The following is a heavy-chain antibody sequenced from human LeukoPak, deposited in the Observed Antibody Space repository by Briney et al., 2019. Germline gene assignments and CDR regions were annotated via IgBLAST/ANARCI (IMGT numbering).Heavy chain of an antibody. CDR3: ASAAYQLLSPSWFDP. CDR1: GGSFSGYY. Sequence: SETLSLTCAVYGGSFSGYYWSWIRQPPGKGLEWIGEINHSGSTNYNPSLKSRVTILVDTSKNQFSLKLSSVTAADTAVYYCASAAYQLLSPSWFDPWGQGTLVTVSS. V-gene: IGHV4-34*01. CDR2: INHSGST. J-gene: IGHJ5*02. D-gene: IGHD2-2*01.